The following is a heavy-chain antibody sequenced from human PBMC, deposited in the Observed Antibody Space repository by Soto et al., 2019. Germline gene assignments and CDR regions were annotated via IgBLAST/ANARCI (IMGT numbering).Heavy chain of an antibody. J-gene: IGHJ4*02. V-gene: IGHV3-74*01. D-gene: IGHD3-3*01. CDR2: ISAAGVTT. Sequence: EVQLVESGGELVQRGGSLRLSCAASGFPFSSYWMHLVRHTPGKGLDWVARISAAGVTTYYADFVTGRLTVSRDNAKDPLSLQISGLRAEDTAVYYCARKYYGLLHGYYHDYWAQGTLASLSS. CDR3: ARKYYGLLHGYYHDY. CDR1: GFPFSSYW.